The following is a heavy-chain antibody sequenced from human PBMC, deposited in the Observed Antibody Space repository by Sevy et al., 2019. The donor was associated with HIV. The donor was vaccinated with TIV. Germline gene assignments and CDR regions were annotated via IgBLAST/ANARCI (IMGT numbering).Heavy chain of an antibody. V-gene: IGHV3-23*01. CDR1: GFTFSNYA. Sequence: GGSLRLSCAASGFTFSNYAMSWVRQAPGKGLEWVSTFSFGCGKINYADSVKGRFTISRYNSKNTLYLQMNSLRAEYTALYYCVREGCSKPHDYWGQGTLVTVSS. CDR3: VREGCSKPHDY. J-gene: IGHJ4*02. CDR2: FSFGCGKI. D-gene: IGHD2-2*01.